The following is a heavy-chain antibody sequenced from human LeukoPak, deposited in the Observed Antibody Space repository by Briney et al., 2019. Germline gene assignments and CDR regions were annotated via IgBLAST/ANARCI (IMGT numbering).Heavy chain of an antibody. J-gene: IGHJ4*02. CDR2: IYFSGST. V-gene: IGHV4-39*01. D-gene: IGHD3-22*01. Sequence: KPSETLSLTCTVSGDSISSNSYFWGWIRQPPGKGLEWIGNIYFSGSTYSNPSLKSRVTISVDTSKNQFSLKLSSVTAADTAVYYCARQRYSSGFHWGQGTLVTVSS. CDR1: GDSISSNSYF. CDR3: ARQRYSSGFH.